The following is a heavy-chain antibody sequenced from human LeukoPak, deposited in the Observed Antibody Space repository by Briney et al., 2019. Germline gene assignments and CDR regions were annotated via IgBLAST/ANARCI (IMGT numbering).Heavy chain of an antibody. CDR1: GYTFTGYY. CDR2: INANTGNP. V-gene: IGHV7-4-1*02. J-gene: IGHJ2*01. Sequence: ASVKVSCKASGYTFTGYYIKWVRQAPGQGLEYMGWINANTGNPTYAQGFTGRFVFSLDTSVSTAYLQISSLKAEDTAVYYCARDFPARDWFFDLWGRGTLVTVSS. CDR3: ARDFPARDWFFDL.